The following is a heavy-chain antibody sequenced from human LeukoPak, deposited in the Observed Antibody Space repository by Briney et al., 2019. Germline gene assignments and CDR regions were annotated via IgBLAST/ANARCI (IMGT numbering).Heavy chain of an antibody. V-gene: IGHV4-61*02. J-gene: IGHJ4*02. D-gene: IGHD6-13*01. Sequence: PSETLPLTCTVSGGSISSGSYYWSWIRQPAGKGLEWIGRIYTSGSTNYNPSLKSRVTISVDTSKNQFSLKLSSVTAADTAVYYCATSGGGAAAPFDYWGQGTLVTVSS. CDR2: IYTSGST. CDR3: ATSGGGAAAPFDY. CDR1: GGSISSGSYY.